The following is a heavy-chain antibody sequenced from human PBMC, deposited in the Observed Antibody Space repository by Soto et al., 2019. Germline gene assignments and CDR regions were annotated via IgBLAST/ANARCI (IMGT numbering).Heavy chain of an antibody. V-gene: IGHV3-74*01. CDR2: INSDGSST. Sequence: GSLRLSCAASGFTFSSYWMHWVRQAPGKGLVWVSRINSDGSSTSYADSVKGRFTISRDNAKNTLYLQMNSLRAEDTAVYYCASLFGVRGYAKYYWGQGTLVTVSS. J-gene: IGHJ4*02. CDR3: ASLFGVRGYAKYY. D-gene: IGHD5-12*01. CDR1: GFTFSSYW.